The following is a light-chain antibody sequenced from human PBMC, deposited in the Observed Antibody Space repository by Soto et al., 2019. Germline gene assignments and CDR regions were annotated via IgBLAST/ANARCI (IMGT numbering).Light chain of an antibody. CDR3: QQRSNCPPIT. V-gene: IGKV3-11*01. Sequence: EVVLTQSPATLSLSPGERATLSCRASESVSSYLAWYQQKPGQAPRLLIYDASNRPNGIPARFSGSGSGTDFTLPISSLEHEDFAVYYCQQRSNCPPITFGQGTRLEIK. CDR1: ESVSSY. CDR2: DAS. J-gene: IGKJ5*01.